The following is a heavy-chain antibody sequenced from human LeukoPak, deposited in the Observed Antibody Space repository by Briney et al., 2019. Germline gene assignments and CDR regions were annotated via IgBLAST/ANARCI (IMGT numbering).Heavy chain of an antibody. CDR3: ARRLRSRDFDY. Sequence: SETLSLTCAVYGGSFSGYYWSWIRQPPGKGLEWIGEINHSGSTNYNPSLKSRVTISVDTSKNQFSLKLSSVTAADTAVYYCARRLRSRDFDYWGQGTLVTVSS. CDR1: GGSFSGYY. J-gene: IGHJ4*02. V-gene: IGHV4-34*01. CDR2: INHSGST. D-gene: IGHD1-26*01.